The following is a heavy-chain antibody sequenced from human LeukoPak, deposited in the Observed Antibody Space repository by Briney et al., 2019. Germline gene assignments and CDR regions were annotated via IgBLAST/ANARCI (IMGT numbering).Heavy chain of an antibody. CDR2: IYHSGST. CDR1: GGSISSGGYS. V-gene: IGHV4-30-2*01. D-gene: IGHD3-22*01. J-gene: IGHJ6*02. CDR3: ARADDSSGYSPRYYGMDV. Sequence: SQTLSLTCAVSGGSISSGGYSWSWIRQPPGKGLEWIGYIYHSGSTYYNPSLKSRVTISVDRSKNQFSLKLSSVTAADTAVYYCARADDSSGYSPRYYGMDVWGQGTTVTVSS.